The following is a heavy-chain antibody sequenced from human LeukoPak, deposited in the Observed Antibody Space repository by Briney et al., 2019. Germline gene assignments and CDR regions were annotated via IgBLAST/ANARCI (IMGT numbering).Heavy chain of an antibody. CDR2: IYYSGST. J-gene: IGHJ4*02. Sequence: SETLSLTCTVSGGSINNYYWNWIRQPPGKGLEWIGYIYYSGSTNYNPSLKSRVTISVDTSKNQFSLKLSSVTAADTAVYYCARQGAMADFDYWGQGTLVTVSS. D-gene: IGHD5-18*01. CDR3: ARQGAMADFDY. CDR1: GGSINNYY. V-gene: IGHV4-59*08.